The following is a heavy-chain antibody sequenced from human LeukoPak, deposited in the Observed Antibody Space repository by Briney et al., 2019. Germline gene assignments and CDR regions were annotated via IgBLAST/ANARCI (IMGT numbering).Heavy chain of an antibody. J-gene: IGHJ5*02. CDR3: ARARGYGDYVGRFDP. CDR2: INHSGST. CDR1: GGSFSGYY. Sequence: SETLSLTCAVYGGSFSGYYWSWIRQPPGKGLEWIGEINHSGSTNYNPSLKSRVTISVDTSKNQFSLKLSSVTAADTAVYYCARARGYGDYVGRFDPWGQGTLVTVSS. V-gene: IGHV4-34*01. D-gene: IGHD4-17*01.